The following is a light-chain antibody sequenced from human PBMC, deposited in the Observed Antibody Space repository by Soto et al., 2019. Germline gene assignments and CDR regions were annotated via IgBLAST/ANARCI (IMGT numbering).Light chain of an antibody. CDR3: QQYNNWPPWT. V-gene: IGKV3D-15*01. CDR1: QSVNSN. CDR2: DAS. Sequence: EIVLTQSPGTLSLSPGERATLSCRASQSVNSNYLAWHQQKPGQAPRLLLYDASNGATGIPARFSGSGSGAEFTLTISSLQSEDFAVYYCQQYNNWPPWTFGQGTKVDIK. J-gene: IGKJ1*01.